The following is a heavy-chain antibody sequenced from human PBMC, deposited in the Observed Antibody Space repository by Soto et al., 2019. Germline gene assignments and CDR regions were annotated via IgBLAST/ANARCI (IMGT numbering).Heavy chain of an antibody. CDR2: IYHSGST. Sequence: SETLSLTCAVSGGSISSSNWWSWVRQPPGKGLEWIGEIYHSGSTNYNPSLKSRVTISVDKSKNQFSLKLSSVTAADTAVYYCARDRSIAAAGTWDYYYGMDVWGQGTTVTVSS. CDR1: GGSISSSNW. V-gene: IGHV4-4*02. D-gene: IGHD6-13*01. CDR3: ARDRSIAAAGTWDYYYGMDV. J-gene: IGHJ6*02.